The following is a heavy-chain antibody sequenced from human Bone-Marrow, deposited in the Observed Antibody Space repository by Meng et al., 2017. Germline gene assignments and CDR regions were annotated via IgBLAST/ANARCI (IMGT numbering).Heavy chain of an antibody. D-gene: IGHD3-22*01. V-gene: IGHV3-21*01. J-gene: IGHJ6*02. CDR2: ISSSSSYI. CDR1: GFTFSSYS. Sequence: GGSLRLSCAASGFTFSSYSMNWVRQAPGKGLEWVSSISSSSSYIYYADSVKGRFTISRDNAKNSLYLQMNSLRAEDTAVYYCARDGGYYDSSGYPRYYYYYGMDVWGQGTTVTVSS. CDR3: ARDGGYYDSSGYPRYYYYYGMDV.